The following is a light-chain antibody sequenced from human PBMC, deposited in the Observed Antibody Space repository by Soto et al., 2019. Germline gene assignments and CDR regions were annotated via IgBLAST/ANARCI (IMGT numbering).Light chain of an antibody. Sequence: EIVLTQSPGTLSLSPGERATLSCRASQSVSSSYLAWYQQKPGQAPRLLIYGASSRATGIPYRLSGSGSGTDFTLTISRLEPEDCAVYYSQQYGSSPRTFGQGTKVEVK. CDR2: GAS. CDR1: QSVSSSY. J-gene: IGKJ1*01. V-gene: IGKV3-20*01. CDR3: QQYGSSPRT.